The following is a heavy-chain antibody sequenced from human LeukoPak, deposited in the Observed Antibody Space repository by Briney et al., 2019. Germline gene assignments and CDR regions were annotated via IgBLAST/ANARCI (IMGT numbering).Heavy chain of an antibody. CDR2: ISGGGGDT. V-gene: IGHV3-23*01. D-gene: IGHD3-10*02. J-gene: IGHJ3*01. CDR3: AKDREYYVTSEDFDL. CDR1: GFTFRSYA. Sequence: PGGSLRLSCEASGFTFRSYAMTWVRQAPGKGLEWVSTISGGGGDTYYADAVKGRFTISRDNSKNTVYLEMNSLRPEDTAIYYCAKDREYYVTSEDFDLWGQGTVVLVSP.